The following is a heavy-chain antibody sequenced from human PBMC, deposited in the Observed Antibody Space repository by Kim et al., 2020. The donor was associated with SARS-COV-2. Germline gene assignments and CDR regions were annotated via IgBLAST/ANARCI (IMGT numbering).Heavy chain of an antibody. CDR2: IDPSDSYT. Sequence: GESLKISCKGSGYSFTSYWISWVRQMPGKDLEWMGSIDPSDSYTNYSPSFQGHVTISADKSISTAYLQWSSLKASDTAMYYCARHEGIAVAIDYWGQGTLVTVSS. CDR3: ARHEGIAVAIDY. D-gene: IGHD6-19*01. J-gene: IGHJ4*02. CDR1: GYSFTSYW. V-gene: IGHV5-10-1*01.